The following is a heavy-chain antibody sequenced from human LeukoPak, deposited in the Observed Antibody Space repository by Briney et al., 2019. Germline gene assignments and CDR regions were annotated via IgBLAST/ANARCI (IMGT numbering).Heavy chain of an antibody. V-gene: IGHV3-9*03. Sequence: GRSLRLSCVASGFTFDDYAMHSFRQPPGEGLEWVSGISWNSGRMDYADSVKGRFTISRDNAKNSLYLQMNSLRTEDMAFYYCAKDMGYSSSSTFDYWGQGTLVTVSS. J-gene: IGHJ4*02. CDR1: GFTFDDYA. D-gene: IGHD6-6*01. CDR3: AKDMGYSSSSTFDY. CDR2: ISWNSGRM.